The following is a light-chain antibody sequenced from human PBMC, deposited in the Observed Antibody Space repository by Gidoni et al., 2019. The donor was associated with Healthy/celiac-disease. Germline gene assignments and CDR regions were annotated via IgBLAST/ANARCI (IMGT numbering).Light chain of an antibody. J-gene: IGKJ4*01. CDR3: QQYNNWPPLT. Sequence: EIVMTQSPATLSVSPGERATLSCRASQSVSSNLAWYQQKPGQAPRLLIYGASTRATGIPARFSGSGSGTEFTLTISSLQSEDFAVYYCQQYNNWPPLTFGGXTKVGI. CDR1: QSVSSN. CDR2: GAS. V-gene: IGKV3-15*01.